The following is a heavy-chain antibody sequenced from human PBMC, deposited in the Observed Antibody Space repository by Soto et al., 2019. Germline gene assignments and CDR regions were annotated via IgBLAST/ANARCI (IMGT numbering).Heavy chain of an antibody. CDR2: VYYTGST. CDR3: VRTHREGAVAPHWFDR. J-gene: IGHJ5*02. V-gene: IGHV4-30-4*01. Sequence: ILSLTFTVSGASIRSTEYYGSCIRQAPGKGLEWIGYVYYTGSTYYNPSLMSRLTISVDTSKNQFSLKLTSVTAAETAVYYCVRTHREGAVAPHWFDRWGQGTQVTVSS. CDR1: GASIRSTEYY.